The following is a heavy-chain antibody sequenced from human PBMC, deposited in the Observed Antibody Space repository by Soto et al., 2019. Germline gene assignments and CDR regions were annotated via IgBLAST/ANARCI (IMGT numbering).Heavy chain of an antibody. CDR1: SGSFRGYD. Sequence: SETLSLTCAVYSGSFRGYDLSWIRPTPGKGLEWIGEIYHSGSTNYNPSLKSRVTISVDKSKSQFSLKLSSVTAADTAVYYCATHRSGRFLEWLPEGSLGYWGQGTLVTVSS. CDR2: IYHSGST. CDR3: ATHRSGRFLEWLPEGSLGY. J-gene: IGHJ4*02. V-gene: IGHV4-34*01. D-gene: IGHD3-3*01.